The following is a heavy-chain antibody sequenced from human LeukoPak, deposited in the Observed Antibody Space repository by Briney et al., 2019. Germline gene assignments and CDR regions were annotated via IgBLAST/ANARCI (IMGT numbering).Heavy chain of an antibody. CDR2: ISSSRNTI. Sequence: GGSLRLSCAASGFTFSSYSMNWVRQAPGKGLEWVSYISSSRNTIYYADSVKGRFTISRDNAKNSLYLQMNSLRAEDTAVYYCARGVGYYGSGSYHLDSWGQGTLVTVSS. J-gene: IGHJ4*02. V-gene: IGHV3-48*04. D-gene: IGHD3-10*01. CDR1: GFTFSSYS. CDR3: ARGVGYYGSGSYHLDS.